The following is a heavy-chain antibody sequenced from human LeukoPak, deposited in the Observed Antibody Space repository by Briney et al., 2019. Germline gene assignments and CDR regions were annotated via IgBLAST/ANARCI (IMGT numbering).Heavy chain of an antibody. CDR2: IRYDGSNK. CDR3: ARPMYASGSRFGGYKSPGY. D-gene: IGHD3-10*01. J-gene: IGHJ4*02. Sequence: PGGSLRLSCAASGFTFSSYGMHWVRQAPGKGLEWVAFIRYDGSNKYYADSVKGRFTISRDNSKNTLYMEMNSLRAEDTAVYYCARPMYASGSRFGGYKSPGYWGQGTLVTVSS. V-gene: IGHV3-30*02. CDR1: GFTFSSYG.